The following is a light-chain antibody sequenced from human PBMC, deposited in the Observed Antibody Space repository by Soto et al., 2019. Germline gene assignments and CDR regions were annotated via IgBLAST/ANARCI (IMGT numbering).Light chain of an antibody. CDR2: KGS. Sequence: DIQMTQSPSILSASVGDRVTITCRASQSISSWLAWYQQKPGKAPNLLIHKGSHLESGVPSRFNVSGSGTEFTLTISSLQSRDFSTYYCQHYHTYPWTFGQGTKVDI. J-gene: IGKJ1*01. CDR1: QSISSW. CDR3: QHYHTYPWT. V-gene: IGKV1-5*03.